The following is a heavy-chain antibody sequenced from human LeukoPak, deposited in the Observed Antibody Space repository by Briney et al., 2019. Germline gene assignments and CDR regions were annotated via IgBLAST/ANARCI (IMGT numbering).Heavy chain of an antibody. CDR2: IISSSTYI. J-gene: IGHJ4*02. CDR3: ARDLRGDY. Sequence: GGSLRLSCAASGFTFSGYSMNWVRQARGKGLEWVSSIISSSTYIYYADSVKGRFTISRDNAKSSLYLQMNSLRAEDTAVYYCARDLRGDYWGQGTLVTVSS. CDR1: GFTFSGYS. V-gene: IGHV3-21*01.